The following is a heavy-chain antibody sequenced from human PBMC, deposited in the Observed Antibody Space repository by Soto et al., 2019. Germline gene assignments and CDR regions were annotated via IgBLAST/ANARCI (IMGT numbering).Heavy chain of an antibody. J-gene: IGHJ4*02. CDR2: IYHSGST. D-gene: IGHD1-26*01. CDR1: GGSIGSSNW. Sequence: QVQLQESGPGLVKPSGTLSLTCAVSGGSIGSSNWWSWVRQPPGKGLEWIGEIYHSGSTNYNPSPKSRAPISADKSTNQLSLKMRSVTAADTAVYSCARYEWVGDTRRRDYWGQGTLVTVSS. V-gene: IGHV4-4*02. CDR3: ARYEWVGDTRRRDY.